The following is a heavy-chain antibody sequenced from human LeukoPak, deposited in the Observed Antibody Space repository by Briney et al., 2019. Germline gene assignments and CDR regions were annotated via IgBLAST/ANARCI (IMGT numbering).Heavy chain of an antibody. CDR2: INHSGST. Sequence: PGGSLRLSCAASGFTFSSYEMNWIRQPPGKGLEWIGEINHSGSTNYNPSLKSRVTISVDTSKNQFSLKLSSVTAADTAVYYCARHAARGHYGSGSYYNLGYYYMDVWGKGTTVTISS. CDR1: GFTFSSYE. V-gene: IGHV4-34*01. CDR3: ARHAARGHYGSGSYYNLGYYYMDV. J-gene: IGHJ6*03. D-gene: IGHD3-10*01.